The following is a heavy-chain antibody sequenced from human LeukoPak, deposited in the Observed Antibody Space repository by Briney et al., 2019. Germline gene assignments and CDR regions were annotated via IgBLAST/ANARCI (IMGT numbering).Heavy chain of an antibody. J-gene: IGHJ4*02. D-gene: IGHD1-26*01. CDR1: GFTFSSYG. Sequence: QAGGSLRLSCAASGFTFSSYGMHWVRQAPGKGLEWVAVIWYDGGNKYYADSVKGRFTISRDNSKNTLYLQMNSLRAEDTAVYYCAKAGSGSYYSGFDYWGQGTLVTVSS. CDR3: AKAGSGSYYSGFDY. CDR2: IWYDGGNK. V-gene: IGHV3-33*06.